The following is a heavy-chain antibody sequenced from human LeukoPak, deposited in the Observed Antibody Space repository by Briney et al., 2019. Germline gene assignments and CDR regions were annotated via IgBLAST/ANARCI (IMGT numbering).Heavy chain of an antibody. CDR1: GYTFTSYG. J-gene: IGHJ4*02. D-gene: IGHD6-13*01. CDR2: ISAYNGNT. Sequence: ASVKVSCKASGYTFTSYGISWVRQAPGQGLEWMGWISAYNGNTNYAQKLQGRVTMTTDTSTSTAYMELRSLRSDDTAVYYCARESMPGIAAAGNNAFDYWGQGTLVTVSS. CDR3: ARESMPGIAAAGNNAFDY. V-gene: IGHV1-18*01.